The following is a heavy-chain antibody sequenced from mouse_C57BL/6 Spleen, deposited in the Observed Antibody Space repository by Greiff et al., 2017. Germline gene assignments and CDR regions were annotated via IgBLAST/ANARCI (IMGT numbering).Heavy chain of an antibody. D-gene: IGHD2-1*01. CDR2: IDPSDSDT. V-gene: IGHV1-52*01. CDR1: GYTFTSYW. Sequence: VQLQQPGAELVRPGSSVKLSCKASGYTFTSYWMHWVKQRPIQGLEWIGIIDPSDSDTHYNQKFKDKATLTVDKSSSTAYMQLSSLTSEDSAVYYCARTIYYGNYDAMDYWGQGTSVTVSS. J-gene: IGHJ4*01. CDR3: ARTIYYGNYDAMDY.